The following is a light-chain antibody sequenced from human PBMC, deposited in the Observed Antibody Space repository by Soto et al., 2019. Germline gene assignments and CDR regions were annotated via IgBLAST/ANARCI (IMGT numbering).Light chain of an antibody. CDR3: AAWDDSLSGEV. CDR1: SSNIGSNT. J-gene: IGLJ1*01. CDR2: SNN. Sequence: QSVLTQPPSASGTPGQGVTISCSGSSSNIGSNTVNWYQQLPGTAPKLLIYSNNQRPSGVPDRFSGSKSGTSASLAISGLRSEDEADYYCAAWDDSLSGEVFGTGTKVTVL. V-gene: IGLV1-44*01.